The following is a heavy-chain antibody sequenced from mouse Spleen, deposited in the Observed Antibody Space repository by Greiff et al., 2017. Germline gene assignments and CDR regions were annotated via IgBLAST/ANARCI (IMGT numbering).Heavy chain of an antibody. J-gene: IGHJ3*01. CDR2: INSNGGST. CDR3: ARDGHYYGYGWFAY. CDR1: GFTFSSYG. D-gene: IGHD1-2*01. Sequence: EVQVVESGGGLVQPGGSLKLSCAASGFTFSSYGMSWVSQTPDKRLELVATINSNGGSTYYPDSVKGRFTISRDNAKNTLYLQMSSLKSEDTAMYYCARDGHYYGYGWFAYWGQGTLVTVSA. V-gene: IGHV5-6-3*01.